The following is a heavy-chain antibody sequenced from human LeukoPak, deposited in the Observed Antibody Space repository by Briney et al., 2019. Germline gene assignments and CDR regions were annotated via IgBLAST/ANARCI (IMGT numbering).Heavy chain of an antibody. Sequence: PGGSLRLSCAASGFTFSSYGMSWVRQAPGKGLEWVSAISGSGGSTYYADSVKGRFTISRDNSKNTLYLQMNSLRAEDTAVYYCAKRGNYYDSSGYIRGALDYWGQGTLVTVSS. D-gene: IGHD3-22*01. V-gene: IGHV3-23*01. J-gene: IGHJ4*02. CDR1: GFTFSSYG. CDR2: ISGSGGST. CDR3: AKRGNYYDSSGYIRGALDY.